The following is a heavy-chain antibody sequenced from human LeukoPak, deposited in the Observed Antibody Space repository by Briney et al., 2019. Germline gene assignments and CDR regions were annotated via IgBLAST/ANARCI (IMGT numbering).Heavy chain of an antibody. CDR2: ISYDGSNK. J-gene: IGHJ4*02. Sequence: GRSLRLSCAASGFTFSSYAMHWVRQAPGKGLEWVAVISYDGSNKYYADSVKGRFTISRDNSKNTLNLQMNSLRAEDTAVYYCARGGLRYFDWLPRGIFDYWGQGTLVTVSS. CDR3: ARGGLRYFDWLPRGIFDY. CDR1: GFTFSSYA. D-gene: IGHD3-9*01. V-gene: IGHV3-30*04.